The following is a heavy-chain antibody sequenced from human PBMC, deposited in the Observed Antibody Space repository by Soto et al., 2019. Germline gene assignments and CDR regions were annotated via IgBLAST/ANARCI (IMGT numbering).Heavy chain of an antibody. D-gene: IGHD3-9*01. Sequence: PSETLSLTCTVSVASISVHSYYLTWIRQPPGKGLEWIGSSYYSWTTYFNPSLKSRATISIDTSKDQFSLRLSSVTAADTAVYYCARTSRLKTGHLDYWGQGIMVTVSS. CDR3: ARTSRLKTGHLDY. CDR1: VASISVHSYY. J-gene: IGHJ4*02. V-gene: IGHV4-39*01. CDR2: SYYSWTT.